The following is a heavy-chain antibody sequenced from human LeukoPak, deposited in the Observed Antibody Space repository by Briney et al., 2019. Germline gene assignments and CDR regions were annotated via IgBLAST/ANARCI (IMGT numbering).Heavy chain of an antibody. D-gene: IGHD2-2*01. J-gene: IGHJ5*02. CDR1: GYTFTSYD. Sequence: GASVKVSCKASGYTFTSYDINWVRKATGQGLEWMGWMDPDSGNTGYAQNFQGRVTMTRSTSTSTAYMELSSLRSEDTAVYYCARGAWPAVIATRWFDPWGQGTQVTVSS. CDR2: MDPDSGNT. V-gene: IGHV1-8*01. CDR3: ARGAWPAVIATRWFDP.